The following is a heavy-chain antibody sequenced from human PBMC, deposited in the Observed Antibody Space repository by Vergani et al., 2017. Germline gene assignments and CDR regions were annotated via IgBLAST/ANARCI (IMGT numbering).Heavy chain of an antibody. V-gene: IGHV4-61*01. Sequence: QLQLQESGPGLVKPSETLSLTCTVSGGSISSSSYYWSWIRQPPGKGLEWIGYIYYSGSTNYNPSLKSRVTISVDTSKNQFSLKLSSVTAADTAVYYCARGRDSSGWYLLNFDYWGQGTLVTVSS. D-gene: IGHD6-19*01. CDR1: GGSISSSSYY. CDR2: IYYSGST. CDR3: ARGRDSSGWYLLNFDY. J-gene: IGHJ4*02.